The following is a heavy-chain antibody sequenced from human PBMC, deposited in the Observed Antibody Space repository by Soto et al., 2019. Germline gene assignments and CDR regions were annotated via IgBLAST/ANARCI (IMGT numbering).Heavy chain of an antibody. CDR1: GYSFTSYG. Sequence: GASVKVSCKASGYSFTSYGITWVRQAPGQGLEWVGWISAPSGNTDSAQNLHGRVTMTTDTSTSTAYLEVRSLTSDDTAVYYCVRDPQRNDYWGQGTLVTVSS. D-gene: IGHD6-25*01. CDR3: VRDPQRNDY. J-gene: IGHJ4*02. CDR2: ISAPSGNT. V-gene: IGHV1-18*04.